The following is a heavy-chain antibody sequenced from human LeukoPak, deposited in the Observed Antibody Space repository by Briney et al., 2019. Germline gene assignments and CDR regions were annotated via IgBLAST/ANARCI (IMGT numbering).Heavy chain of an antibody. Sequence: PSETLSLTCTVSGGSISSSSYYWGWIRQPPGKGLEWIGSIYYSGSTYYNPSLKSRVTIPVDTSKNQFSLKLSSVTAADTAVYYCASTYYYDSSGYYYRSFDYWGQGTLVTVSS. D-gene: IGHD3-22*01. J-gene: IGHJ4*02. CDR2: IYYSGST. CDR1: GGSISSSSYY. V-gene: IGHV4-39*01. CDR3: ASTYYYDSSGYYYRSFDY.